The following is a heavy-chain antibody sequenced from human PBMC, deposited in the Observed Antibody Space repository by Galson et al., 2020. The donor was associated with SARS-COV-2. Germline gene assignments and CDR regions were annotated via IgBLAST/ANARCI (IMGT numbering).Heavy chain of an antibody. J-gene: IGHJ3*02. Sequence: ASVKVSCKASGYTFTSYGISWVRQAPGQGLEWMGWISAYNGNTNYAQKLQGRVTMTTDTSTSTAYMELRSLRSDDTAVYYCARVGYYYDSSGYDAFDSWGEGTMVTVSS. CDR2: ISAYNGNT. D-gene: IGHD3-22*01. CDR1: GYTFTSYG. CDR3: ARVGYYYDSSGYDAFDS. V-gene: IGHV1-18*01.